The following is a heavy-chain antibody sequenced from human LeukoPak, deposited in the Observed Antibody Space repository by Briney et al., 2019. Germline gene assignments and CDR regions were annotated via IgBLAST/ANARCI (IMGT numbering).Heavy chain of an antibody. CDR2: INHSGST. CDR3: ARVGYYDSSGYYYRASLDY. D-gene: IGHD3-22*01. Sequence: SETLSLTCAVYGGSFSGYYWSWIRQPPGKGLEWIGEINHSGSTSYNPSLKRRVTISVDTSKNQFSLKLSSVTAADTAVYYCARVGYYDSSGYYYRASLDYWGQGTLVTVSS. V-gene: IGHV4-34*01. J-gene: IGHJ4*02. CDR1: GGSFSGYY.